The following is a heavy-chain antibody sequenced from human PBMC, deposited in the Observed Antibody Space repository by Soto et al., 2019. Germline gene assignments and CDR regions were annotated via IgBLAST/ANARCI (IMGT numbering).Heavy chain of an antibody. Sequence: XSGAEVEKPGASVKVSCKASGYTFTTYDFXWVRQAPGHGLEWMGWMNPDTGNTGYAQKFQGRVTMTRDTSISTAFMALSGLTAEDTAVYYCARALGYSSTSRLDLWGQGTLVTVSS. J-gene: IGHJ4*02. CDR2: MNPDTGNT. V-gene: IGHV1-8*01. CDR1: GYTFTTYD. D-gene: IGHD6-19*01. CDR3: ARALGYSSTSRLDL.